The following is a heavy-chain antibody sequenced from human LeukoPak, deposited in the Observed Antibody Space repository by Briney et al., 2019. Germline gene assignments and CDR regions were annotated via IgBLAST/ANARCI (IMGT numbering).Heavy chain of an antibody. CDR1: GFTFSSYW. J-gene: IGHJ4*02. Sequence: TGGSLRLSCAASGFTFSSYWMHWVRQAPGKGLVWVSRINSDASSTNYADSVKGRFTISRDNAKNTLYLQMNSLRAEDTAVYYCARAQGSHGGDFDYWGQGTLVTISS. V-gene: IGHV3-74*01. CDR2: INSDASST. CDR3: ARAQGSHGGDFDY.